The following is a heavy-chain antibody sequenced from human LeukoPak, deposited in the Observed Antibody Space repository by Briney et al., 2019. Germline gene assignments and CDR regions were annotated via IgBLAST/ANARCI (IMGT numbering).Heavy chain of an antibody. V-gene: IGHV3-74*01. J-gene: IGHJ4*02. Sequence: PGGSLRLSCAASGFTFNNYWMHWVRQAPGKGLVWVSRINSDGSSTTYADSVKGRSTISRDNAKNTLYLQMNSLRAEDTAVYYCARDPGVRWLVGFDYWGQGTLVTVSS. D-gene: IGHD6-19*01. CDR3: ARDPGVRWLVGFDY. CDR1: GFTFNNYW. CDR2: INSDGSST.